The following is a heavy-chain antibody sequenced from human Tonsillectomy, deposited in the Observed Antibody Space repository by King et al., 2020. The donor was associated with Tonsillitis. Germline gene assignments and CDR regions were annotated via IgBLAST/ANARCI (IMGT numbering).Heavy chain of an antibody. CDR2: IRSKVYGGTT. CDR3: IRVRWELLSPAYYYYYYMDV. D-gene: IGHD1-26*01. CDR1: GFTFGDYA. Sequence: VQLQESGGGLVQPGRSLSLSCTASGFTFGDYAMSWFRPAPGKGLEWLSFIRSKVYGGTTEYAASVKGRFTISRDDSKSIAYLQMNSLKTEDTAVYYCIRVRWELLSPAYYYYYYMDVWGKGTTVTVSS. V-gene: IGHV3-49*03. J-gene: IGHJ6*03.